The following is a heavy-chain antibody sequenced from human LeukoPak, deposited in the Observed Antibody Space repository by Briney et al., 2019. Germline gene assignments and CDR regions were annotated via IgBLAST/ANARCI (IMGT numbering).Heavy chain of an antibody. CDR2: IWYDGSNK. V-gene: IGHV3-33*01. Sequence: GGTLRLSCAASGFTFSSYGMHWVRQAPGKGLEWVAVIWYDGSNKYYADSVKGRFTISRDNSKNTLYLQMNSLRAEDTAVYYCARGNCSGGSCYHNWSDPWGQGTLVTVSS. CDR3: ARGNCSGGSCYHNWSDP. D-gene: IGHD2-15*01. CDR1: GFTFSSYG. J-gene: IGHJ5*02.